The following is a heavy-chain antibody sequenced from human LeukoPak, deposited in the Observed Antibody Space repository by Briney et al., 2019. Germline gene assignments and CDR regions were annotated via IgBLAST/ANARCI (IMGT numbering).Heavy chain of an antibody. CDR2: IRSKAYGGTT. V-gene: IGHV3-49*04. J-gene: IGHJ6*03. Sequence: PGGSLRLSCTASGFTFGDYAMSWVRQAPGKGLEWVGFIRSKAYGGTTEYAASVKGRFTISRDNAENSLYLQMNSLRTEDTALYFCAKDIWRGGSLAYMDVWGKGTSVTVSS. CDR1: GFTFGDYA. D-gene: IGHD3-16*01. CDR3: AKDIWRGGSLAYMDV.